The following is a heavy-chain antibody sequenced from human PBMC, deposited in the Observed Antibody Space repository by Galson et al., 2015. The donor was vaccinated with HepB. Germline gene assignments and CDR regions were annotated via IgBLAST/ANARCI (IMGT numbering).Heavy chain of an antibody. CDR1: GGSISTSSW. J-gene: IGHJ6*02. Sequence: LSLTCAVSGGSISTSSWWTWVRQSPGEGLEWIGEIFHSGTTNYNPSLKSRGHISVDKSKNQFSLKLRSVTAADTAVYYCARFIRFLEWSGRRDFYYGMDVWGQVTTFTVSS. CDR2: IFHSGTT. V-gene: IGHV4-4*02. D-gene: IGHD3-3*01. CDR3: ARFIRFLEWSGRRDFYYGMDV.